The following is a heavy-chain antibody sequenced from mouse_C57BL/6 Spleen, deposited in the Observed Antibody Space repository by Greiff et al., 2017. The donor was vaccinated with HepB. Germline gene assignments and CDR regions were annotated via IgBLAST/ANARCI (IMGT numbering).Heavy chain of an antibody. Sequence: QVQLQQPGAELVKPGASVQMSCKASGYTFTSYWITWVKPRPGQGLEWIGDIYPGSGSTNYNEKFKSKATLTVDTSSSTAYMQLSSLTSEDSAVYYCAREGIYYGSSYVGWYFDVWGTGTTVTVSS. J-gene: IGHJ1*03. V-gene: IGHV1-55*01. CDR2: IYPGSGST. CDR1: GYTFTSYW. D-gene: IGHD1-1*01. CDR3: AREGIYYGSSYVGWYFDV.